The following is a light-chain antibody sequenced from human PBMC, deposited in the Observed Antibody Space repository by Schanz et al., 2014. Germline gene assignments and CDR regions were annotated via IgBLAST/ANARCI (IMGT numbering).Light chain of an antibody. J-gene: IGLJ3*02. CDR1: SGSVSTSYF. CDR2: NTN. Sequence: QTVVTQEPSFSVSPGGTVTLTCGLNSGSVSTSYFPSWYQQTPGQAPRTLIYNTNIRSSGVPDRFSGSILGNKAALTITGAQSDDESDYYCVLYMGSGIRVFGGGTKLTVL. CDR3: VLYMGSGIRV. V-gene: IGLV8-61*01.